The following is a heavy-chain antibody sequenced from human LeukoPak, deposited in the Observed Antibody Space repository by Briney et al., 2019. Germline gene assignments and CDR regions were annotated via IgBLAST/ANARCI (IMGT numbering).Heavy chain of an antibody. J-gene: IGHJ4*02. D-gene: IGHD3-3*01. Sequence: SETLSLTCTVSGGSISSSSYYWGWIRQPPGKGLEWIGEVHLDGRTNYNPSLKSRLIMSVDLPENHISLKLTSVTAADTAVYYCAREGGFYRPLDYSGQGTLVTVS. CDR3: AREGGFYRPLDY. CDR2: VHLDGRT. CDR1: GGSISSSSYY. V-gene: IGHV4-39*07.